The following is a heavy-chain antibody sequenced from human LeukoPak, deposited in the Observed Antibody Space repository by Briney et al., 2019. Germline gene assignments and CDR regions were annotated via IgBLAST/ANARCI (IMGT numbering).Heavy chain of an antibody. D-gene: IGHD3-22*01. CDR3: ARYSGPDDSSGYYYSHGYYFDY. V-gene: IGHV4-59*01. J-gene: IGHJ4*02. CDR1: GGSISSYY. CDR2: IYYSGST. Sequence: SETLSLTCTASGGSISSYYWSWIRQPPGKGLEWIGYIYYSGSTNYNPSLKSRVTISVDTSKNQFSLKLSSVTAADTAVYYCARYSGPDDSSGYYYSHGYYFDYWGQGTLVTVSS.